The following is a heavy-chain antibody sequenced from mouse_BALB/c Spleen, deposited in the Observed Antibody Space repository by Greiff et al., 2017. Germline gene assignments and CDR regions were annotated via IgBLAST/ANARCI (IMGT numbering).Heavy chain of an antibody. CDR2: IDPENGDI. CDR3: NGEGY. CDR1: GFNIKDYY. J-gene: IGHJ2*01. V-gene: IGHV14-4*02. Sequence: EVKLQESGAELVRSGASVKLSCTASGFNIKDYYMHWVKQRPEQGLEWIGWIDPENGDIEYAPKFQGKATMTADTSSNTAYLQLSILTSEDTAVYYCNGEGYWGQGTTLAVSS.